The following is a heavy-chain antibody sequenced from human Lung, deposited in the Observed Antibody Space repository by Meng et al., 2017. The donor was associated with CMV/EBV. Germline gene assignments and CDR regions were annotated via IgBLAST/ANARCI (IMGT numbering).Heavy chain of an antibody. CDR1: GGSISSSSYY. CDR2: IYYNGNT. J-gene: IGHJ4*02. CDR3: AREGGASWLDY. Sequence: SETLSLXCTVSGGSISSSSYYWGWIRQPPGKGLEWIGSIYYNGNTYYNPSLKSRITISIDTSKNEFSLKVNSVTAADTAVYYCAREGGASWLDYWGQGTLVTV. D-gene: IGHD3-10*01. V-gene: IGHV4-39*07.